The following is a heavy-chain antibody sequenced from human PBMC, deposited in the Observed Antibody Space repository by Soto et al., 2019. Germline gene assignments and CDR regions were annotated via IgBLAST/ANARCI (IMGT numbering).Heavy chain of an antibody. Sequence: SETLSLTCTVSGGSISSSSYYWGWIRQPPGKGLEWIGSIYYSGSTYYNPSLKSRVTISVDASKNQFSLKLSSVTAADTAVYYCAIQGIAVAGVGNWFDPWGQGTLVTVSS. D-gene: IGHD6-19*01. V-gene: IGHV4-39*01. J-gene: IGHJ5*02. CDR2: IYYSGST. CDR1: GGSISSSSYY. CDR3: AIQGIAVAGVGNWFDP.